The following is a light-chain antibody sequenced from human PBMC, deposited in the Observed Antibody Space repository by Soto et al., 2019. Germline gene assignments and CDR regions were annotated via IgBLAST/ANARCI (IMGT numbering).Light chain of an antibody. J-gene: IGKJ5*01. CDR3: QQSYSTPIT. CDR2: AAS. V-gene: IGKV1-39*01. Sequence: DIQLTQSPSFVSASVGDRVTITCRASQSISTWLAWYQQKPGKAPKLLIYAASSLQSGVPSRFSGSGSGTDFTLTISSLQPEDFATYYCQQSYSTPITFGQGTRLEIK. CDR1: QSISTW.